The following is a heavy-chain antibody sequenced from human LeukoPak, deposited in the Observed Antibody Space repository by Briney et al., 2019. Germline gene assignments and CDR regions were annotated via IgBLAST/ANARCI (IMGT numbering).Heavy chain of an antibody. J-gene: IGHJ5*02. CDR2: IKSDGSEE. Sequence: PGGSLRLSCAASGFTFNRYWMSWVRQAPGKGLEWVAQIKSDGSEEYYADPVRGRFTISRDNAKSSLYLQMNSLGAEDTAVYYCARDHHPGYHDSLGFNWLDPWGQGTLVSVSS. CDR1: GFTFNRYW. V-gene: IGHV3-7*01. CDR3: ARDHHPGYHDSLGFNWLDP. D-gene: IGHD3-22*01.